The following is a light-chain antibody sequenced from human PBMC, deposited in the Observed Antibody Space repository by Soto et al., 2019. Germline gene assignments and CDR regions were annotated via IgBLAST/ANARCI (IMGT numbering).Light chain of an antibody. CDR1: SSNIGGNL. J-gene: IGLJ1*01. CDR2: SNN. CDR3: ATWDDSMTSYV. V-gene: IGLV1-44*01. Sequence: QSVRTQPPSASGTPGQRVTISCSGSSSNIGGNLVSWYQQVPGTAPKLLIYSNNQRPSGVPDRFSGSKSGTSASLAISGLQSEDEADYYCATWDDSMTSYVFATGTKVTVL.